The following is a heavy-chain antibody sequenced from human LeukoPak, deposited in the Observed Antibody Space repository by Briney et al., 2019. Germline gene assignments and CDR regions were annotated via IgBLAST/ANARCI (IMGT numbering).Heavy chain of an antibody. CDR1: GFTFSDYY. CDR2: ISSSGSTI. Sequence: GGSLRLSCAASGFTFSDYYMSWIRQAPGKGLEWVSYISSSGSTIYYADSVKGRFTISRDNAKNSLYLQMNSLRAEDTAVYYCASSTYYYDSSGYYYHSGAFDIWGQGTMVTVSS. D-gene: IGHD3-22*01. V-gene: IGHV3-11*01. CDR3: ASSTYYYDSSGYYYHSGAFDI. J-gene: IGHJ3*02.